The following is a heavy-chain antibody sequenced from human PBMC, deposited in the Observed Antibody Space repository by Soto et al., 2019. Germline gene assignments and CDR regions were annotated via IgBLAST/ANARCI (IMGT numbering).Heavy chain of an antibody. V-gene: IGHV5-10-1*01. CDR1: GCNFTSYW. CDR2: IDPSDSYT. J-gene: IGHJ3*02. CDR3: ARHELRYFDWLLSADAFDI. D-gene: IGHD3-9*01. Sequence: PGESLKISCKGSGCNFTSYWISWVRQMTGKGLEWMGRIDPSDSYTNYSPSFQGHVTISADKSISTAYLQWSSLKASDTAMYYCARHELRYFDWLLSADAFDIWGKGTMVTVS.